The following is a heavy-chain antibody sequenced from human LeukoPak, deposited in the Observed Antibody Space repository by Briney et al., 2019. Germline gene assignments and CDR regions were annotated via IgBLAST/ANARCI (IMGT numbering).Heavy chain of an antibody. CDR3: AKGGKWDVTPFDY. V-gene: IGHV3-23*01. J-gene: IGHJ4*02. CDR2: ISGGGGST. Sequence: GGSLRLSCAASGFTFSSYAMSWVRQAPGKGLEWVSTISGGGGSTYYADSVKGRFTISRDNSKNTLYPQVNSLRAEDTAVYYCAKGGKWDVTPFDYWGQGTLVTVSS. D-gene: IGHD1-26*01. CDR1: GFTFSSYA.